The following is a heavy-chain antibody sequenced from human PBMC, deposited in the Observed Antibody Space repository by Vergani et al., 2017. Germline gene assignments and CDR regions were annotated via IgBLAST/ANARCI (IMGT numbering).Heavy chain of an antibody. CDR2: IIPVLRKT. CDR1: GGTFSSNT. D-gene: IGHD2-21*02. CDR3: ARDPRKYGGDPEDYYYGMDV. Sequence: QVQLVQSGAEVKKPGSSVKVSCKASGGTFSSNTISWVRQAPGQGLEWMGRIIPVLRKTKYAQESQGRLTITADTSTSTAFMELTNLRSQDTAVYYCARDPRKYGGDPEDYYYGMDVWGQGTAVTVSS. V-gene: IGHV1-69*08. J-gene: IGHJ6*02.